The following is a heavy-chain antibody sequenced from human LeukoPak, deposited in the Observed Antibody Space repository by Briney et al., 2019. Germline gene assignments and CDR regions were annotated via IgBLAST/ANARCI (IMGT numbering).Heavy chain of an antibody. CDR1: GYTLTRYG. CDR3: ARVGYDSSGRHRYAFDI. CDR2: INPNNGNT. Sequence: ASVKVSFKASGYTLTRYGISWVRQAPGQGLEWMGWINPNNGNTNYVQKLQGRVTMTTDTSTSTAYMELRSLRSDDTAVYYCARVGYDSSGRHRYAFDIWGQGTMVTVSS. D-gene: IGHD3-22*01. V-gene: IGHV1-18*01. J-gene: IGHJ3*02.